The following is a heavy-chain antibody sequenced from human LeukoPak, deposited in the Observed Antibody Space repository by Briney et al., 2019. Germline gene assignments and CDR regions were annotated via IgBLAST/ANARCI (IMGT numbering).Heavy chain of an antibody. V-gene: IGHV3-7*01. CDR1: GFLFRTYW. J-gene: IGHJ5*01. Sequence: GGSLRLSCAASGFLFRTYWMTWVRQAPGKGLEWVANIKTDGSEQHYLDSVKGRFHISRDNANNSLSLQMNSLRAEDTAVYYCARGANPYDSWGQGTLVTVSS. CDR2: IKTDGSEQ. CDR3: ARGANPYDS.